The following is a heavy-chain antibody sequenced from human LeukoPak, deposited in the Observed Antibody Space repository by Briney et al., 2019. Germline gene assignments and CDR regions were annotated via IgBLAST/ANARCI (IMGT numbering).Heavy chain of an antibody. CDR2: IYYGGST. D-gene: IGHD3-3*01. CDR3: ARWGQLRFLEWLPLSYYYYGMDV. CDR1: GGSXXXYY. Sequence: SGGSXXXYYXXXIRQPPGKGLEWIGYIYYGGSTNYNPSLKSRVTISVDTSKNQFSLKLSSVTAADTAVYYCARWGQLRFLEWLPLSYYYYGMDVWGQGTTVTVSS. V-gene: IGHV4-59*01. J-gene: IGHJ6*02.